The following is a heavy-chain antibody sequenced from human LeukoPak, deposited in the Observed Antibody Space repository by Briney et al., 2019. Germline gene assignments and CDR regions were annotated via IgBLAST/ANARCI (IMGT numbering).Heavy chain of an antibody. Sequence: ASVKVSCKASGYTFTGYYMHWVRQAPGQGLEWMGWINPNSGGTNYAQKFQGRVTMTRDTSISTAYMELSRLRSDDTAVYYCARDLLVGATSGWFDPWGQGTLDTVSS. CDR2: INPNSGGT. V-gene: IGHV1-2*02. J-gene: IGHJ5*02. D-gene: IGHD1-26*01. CDR3: ARDLLVGATSGWFDP. CDR1: GYTFTGYY.